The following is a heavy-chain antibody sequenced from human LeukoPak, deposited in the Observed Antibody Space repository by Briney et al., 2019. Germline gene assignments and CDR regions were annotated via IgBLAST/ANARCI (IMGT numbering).Heavy chain of an antibody. J-gene: IGHJ4*02. CDR1: GFTFSSYW. CDR3: ARNPSVVPAAPPAY. D-gene: IGHD2-2*01. CDR2: IKQDGSEK. V-gene: IGHV3-7*01. Sequence: PGGSLRLSCAASGFTFSSYWMSWVRQAPGKGLEWVANIKQDGSEKYYVDSVKGRFTISRDNAKNSLYLQMNSLRAEDTAVYYCARNPSVVPAAPPAYWGQGTLVTVSS.